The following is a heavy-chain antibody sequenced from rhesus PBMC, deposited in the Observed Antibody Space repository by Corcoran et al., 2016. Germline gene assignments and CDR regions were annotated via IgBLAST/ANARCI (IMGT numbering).Heavy chain of an antibody. CDR3: ASVTQYYEDDYGYYNYGLDS. Sequence: QVQLQQWGEGLVKPSETLSLTCAVSGGSISGYYLWSWIRQPPGKGLEWIGYIYGGSGSTGYNPSLNSRVIISIDTSKNQFSLKLSSWTAADTAVYYCASVTQYYEDDYGYYNYGLDSWGQGVVVTVSS. V-gene: IGHV4-73*01. CDR1: GGSISGYY. CDR2: IYGGSGST. J-gene: IGHJ6*01. D-gene: IGHD3-9*01.